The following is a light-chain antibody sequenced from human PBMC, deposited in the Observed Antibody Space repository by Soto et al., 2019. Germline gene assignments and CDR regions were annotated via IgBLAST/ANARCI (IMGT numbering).Light chain of an antibody. CDR1: QNDIGVYDF. CDR2: EVV. V-gene: IGLV2-8*01. J-gene: IGLJ1*01. Sequence: QSALTQPPSSSGSPGQSVTISCTGTQNDIGVYDFVSWYQHHPGKAPRLIIYEVVQRPSGVPDRFSGSKSGNTASLTVSGLQAADEADYFCKSYAGSNTYVFGRGTKVTVL. CDR3: KSYAGSNTYV.